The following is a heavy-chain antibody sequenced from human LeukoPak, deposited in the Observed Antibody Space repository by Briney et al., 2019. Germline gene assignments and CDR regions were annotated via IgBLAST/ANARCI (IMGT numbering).Heavy chain of an antibody. V-gene: IGHV3-48*03. J-gene: IGHJ6*02. Sequence: PGGSLRLSCAASGFTFSSYEMNWVRQAPGKGLEWVSYISSSGSTIYYADSVKGRFTISRDNAKNPLYLQMNSLRAEDTAVYYCARDGSGYESYYYYGMDVWGQGTTVTVSS. CDR3: ARDGSGYESYYYYGMDV. CDR2: ISSSGSTI. D-gene: IGHD5-12*01. CDR1: GFTFSSYE.